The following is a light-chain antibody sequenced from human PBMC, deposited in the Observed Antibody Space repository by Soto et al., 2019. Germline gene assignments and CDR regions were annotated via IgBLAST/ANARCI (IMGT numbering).Light chain of an antibody. V-gene: IGLV2-14*01. J-gene: IGLJ2*01. Sequence: QSALTQPASVSGSPGQSITISCTGTSSDVGGYNYVSWYQQHPGKAPKLMIYDVSNRPSWVSNRFSGSKSGNTASLTISGLLSEDEADSDCSSDTSSSTYVVLGGGTKLTV. CDR2: DVS. CDR1: SSDVGGYNY. CDR3: SSDTSSSTYVV.